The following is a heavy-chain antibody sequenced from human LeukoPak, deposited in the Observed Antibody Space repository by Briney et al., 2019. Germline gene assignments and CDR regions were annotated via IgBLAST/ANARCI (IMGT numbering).Heavy chain of an antibody. D-gene: IGHD2-15*01. Sequence: ASVKVSCKASGGTFSSYAISWVRQAPGQGLEWMGWINTNTGNPTYAQGFTGRFVFSLDTSVSTAYLQISSLEAEDTAVYFCTRAAYCSAGTCYNWSDPWGQGTLVTVSS. J-gene: IGHJ5*02. CDR2: INTNTGNP. CDR3: TRAAYCSAGTCYNWSDP. V-gene: IGHV7-4-1*02. CDR1: GGTFSSYA.